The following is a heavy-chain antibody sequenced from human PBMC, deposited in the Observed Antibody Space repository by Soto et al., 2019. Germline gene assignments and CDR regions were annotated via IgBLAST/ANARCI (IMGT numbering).Heavy chain of an antibody. CDR3: AKIVTPSAVKDAIEV. J-gene: IGHJ3*01. CDR1: GFTFSDYS. CDR2: IHSSGDST. V-gene: IGHV3-23*01. Sequence: EVQLLESGGGLVQPGGSLRVSCAASGFTFSDYSMSWVRQAPGKGLEWVSSIHSSGDSTYYADSVKGRFTISRDNSKNRVFLLMTGLRAEDTAVYYCAKIVTPSAVKDAIEVWGQGTRVSVSS. D-gene: IGHD3-16*02.